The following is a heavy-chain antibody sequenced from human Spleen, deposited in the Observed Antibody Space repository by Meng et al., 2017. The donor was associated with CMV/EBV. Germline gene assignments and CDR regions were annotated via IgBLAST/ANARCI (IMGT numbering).Heavy chain of an antibody. V-gene: IGHV3-48*03. D-gene: IGHD1-7*01. CDR1: GFTFSSYE. CDR2: ISSSGSTI. J-gene: IGHJ6*02. CDR3: ARQDGTTPFYYYYYGMDV. Sequence: GESLKISCAASGFTFSSYEMNWVRQAPGKGLEWVSYISSSGSTIYYADSVKGRFTISRDNAKNSLYLQMNSLRAEDTAVYYCARQDGTTPFYYYYYGMDVWGQGTTVTVSS.